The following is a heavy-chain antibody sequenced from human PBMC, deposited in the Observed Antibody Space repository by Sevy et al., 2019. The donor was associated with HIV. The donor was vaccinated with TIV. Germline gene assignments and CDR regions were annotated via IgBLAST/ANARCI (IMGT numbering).Heavy chain of an antibody. V-gene: IGHV3-74*01. CDR3: ARTASMDYFFYYAMDV. J-gene: IGHJ6*02. CDR1: GFTFSTYW. Sequence: GGSLRLSCAASGFTFSTYWMHWARQAPGKGLVWVSRVNSDGSSTTYADSVKGRFTISRDNAKNTLYLQMNSLRAEDTAVYYGARTASMDYFFYYAMDVWGQGTTVTVSS. CDR2: VNSDGSST.